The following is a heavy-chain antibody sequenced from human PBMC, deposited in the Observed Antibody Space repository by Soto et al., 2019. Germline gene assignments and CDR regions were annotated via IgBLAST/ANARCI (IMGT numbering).Heavy chain of an antibody. CDR1: GFTFSSYS. D-gene: IGHD1-26*01. J-gene: IGHJ4*02. CDR2: ISSSSSYI. V-gene: IGHV3-21*01. CDR3: ARAPPVEELLDYFDY. Sequence: EVQLVESGGGLVKPGGSLRLSCAASGFTFSSYSMNWVRQAPGKGLELVSSISSSSSYIYYADSVKGRFTISRDNAKKSLYLQMNSLRAEDTAVYYCARAPPVEELLDYFDYWGQGTLVTVSS.